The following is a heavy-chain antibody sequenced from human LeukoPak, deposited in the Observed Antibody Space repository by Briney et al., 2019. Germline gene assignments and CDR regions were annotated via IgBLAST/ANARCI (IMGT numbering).Heavy chain of an antibody. D-gene: IGHD3-3*01. CDR3: AKMGGRFLEGVTAYYFDY. V-gene: IGHV3-23*01. CDR1: GFTFSSYA. Sequence: GGSLRLSCAASGFTFSSYAMSWARKAPGKGLGWSSAFVGSGGSTYYADSVKGRFTISRDNSKNTLYLQMNSLRAEDTAVYYCAKMGGRFLEGVTAYYFDYWGQGTLVTVSS. J-gene: IGHJ4*02. CDR2: FVGSGGST.